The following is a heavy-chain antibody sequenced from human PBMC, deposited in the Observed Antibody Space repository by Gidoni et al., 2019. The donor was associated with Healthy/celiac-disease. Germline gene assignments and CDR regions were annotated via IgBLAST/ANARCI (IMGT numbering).Heavy chain of an antibody. Sequence: EVQLVESGGGLVQPGRSLRLSCAASGFPFDDYAMHWVRQAPGKGLEWVSGISWNSGSIGYADSVKGRFTISRDNAKNSLYLQMNSLRAEDTALYYCAKDPGGQWLVLPYFDYWGQGTLVTVSS. D-gene: IGHD6-19*01. CDR2: ISWNSGSI. CDR1: GFPFDDYA. V-gene: IGHV3-9*01. J-gene: IGHJ4*02. CDR3: AKDPGGQWLVLPYFDY.